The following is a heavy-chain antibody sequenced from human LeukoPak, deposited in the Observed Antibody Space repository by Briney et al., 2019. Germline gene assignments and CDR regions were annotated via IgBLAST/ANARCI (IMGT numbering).Heavy chain of an antibody. CDR3: ARGGSDSSRYWLY. Sequence: GGSLRLSCAASGFTFSDLWMTWVRQAPGKRPEWVATIEPDGSVKYYVDSVKGRFTISRDNADNSLYLQMNSLRGEDTAVYFCARGGSDSSRYWLYWGQGTLVTVSS. J-gene: IGHJ4*02. CDR2: IEPDGSVK. V-gene: IGHV3-7*01. D-gene: IGHD6-25*01. CDR1: GFTFSDLW.